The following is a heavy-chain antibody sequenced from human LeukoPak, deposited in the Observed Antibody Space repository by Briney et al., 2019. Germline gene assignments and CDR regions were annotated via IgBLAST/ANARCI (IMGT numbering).Heavy chain of an antibody. Sequence: SETLSLTCAGYGGSFSGYCWSWLRQPPGKGLEWIGEINHSGSTNYNPSLTSRVTISVDTSKNQFSLKLSSVTAADTAVYYCARGITAVAGRIAYKAVFDYWGQGTVVTVSS. D-gene: IGHD6-19*01. CDR2: INHSGST. J-gene: IGHJ4*02. CDR3: ARGITAVAGRIAYKAVFDY. CDR1: GGSFSGYC. V-gene: IGHV4-34*01.